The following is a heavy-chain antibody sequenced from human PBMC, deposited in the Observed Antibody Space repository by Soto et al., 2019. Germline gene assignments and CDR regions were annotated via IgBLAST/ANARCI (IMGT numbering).Heavy chain of an antibody. D-gene: IGHD3-16*01. CDR2: LFDGGAT. J-gene: IGHJ4*02. Sequence: PSETLSLTCTVSGGSISGYYWTWIRQPPGKGLEWVGSLFDGGATAYNPALKRRLTMSLNTSKNHFYLKLRAVTAADTGVYYWARHRGPETVYWGQGTLVTVSS. V-gene: IGHV4-39*01. CDR3: ARHRGPETVY. CDR1: GGSISGYY.